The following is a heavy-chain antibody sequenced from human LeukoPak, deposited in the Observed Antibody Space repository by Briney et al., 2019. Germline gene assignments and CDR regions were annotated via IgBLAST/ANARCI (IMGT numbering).Heavy chain of an antibody. Sequence: GGSLRLSCAASGFTFSRDAMNWVRQAPGKGLEWVSYISITSCTKYYADAVRGRFSISRDNARNSLYLQMDSLRAEDTAVYFCARDTWGFENWGQGTLVTVSS. V-gene: IGHV3-48*04. CDR1: GFTFSRDA. CDR2: ISITSCTK. D-gene: IGHD3-16*01. CDR3: ARDTWGFEN. J-gene: IGHJ4*02.